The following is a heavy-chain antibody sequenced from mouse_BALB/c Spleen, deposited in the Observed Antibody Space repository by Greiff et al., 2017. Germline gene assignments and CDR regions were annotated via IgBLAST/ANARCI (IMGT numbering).Heavy chain of an antibody. D-gene: IGHD1-1*01. V-gene: IGHV1S81*02. CDR2: INPSNGGT. CDR1: GYTFTSYY. J-gene: IGHJ1*01. Sequence: QVQLQQPGAELVKPGASVKLSCKASGYTFTSYYMYWVKQRPGQGLEWIGGINPSNGGTNFNEKFKSKATLTVDKSSSTAYMQLSSLTSEDSAVYYCTRSYGSSYFDVWGAGTTVTVSS. CDR3: TRSYGSSYFDV.